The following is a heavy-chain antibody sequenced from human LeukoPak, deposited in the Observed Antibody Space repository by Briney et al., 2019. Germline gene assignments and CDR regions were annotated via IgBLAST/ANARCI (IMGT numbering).Heavy chain of an antibody. Sequence: SSETLSLTCTVSGGSISSGGYYWSWIRQPPGKGLEWIGYIYHSGSTYYNPSLKSRVTISVDRSKNQFSLKLSSVTAADTAVYYCARLRGYMQWLYHDAFDIWGQGTMVTVSS. D-gene: IGHD6-19*01. CDR2: IYHSGST. CDR3: ARLRGYMQWLYHDAFDI. CDR1: GGSISSGGYY. J-gene: IGHJ3*02. V-gene: IGHV4-30-2*01.